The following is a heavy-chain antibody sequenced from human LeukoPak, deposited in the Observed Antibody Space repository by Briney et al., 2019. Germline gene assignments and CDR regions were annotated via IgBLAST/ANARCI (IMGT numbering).Heavy chain of an antibody. CDR3: AREGIAVAGTSGYYFDY. Sequence: ASVKVSCKASGYTFTSYYMHWVRQAPGQGLEWMGIINPSGGSTSYAQKFQGRVTMTRDTSTSTVYMELSSLRSEDTAVYYCAREGIAVAGTSGYYFDYWAREPWSPSPQ. CDR1: GYTFTSYY. D-gene: IGHD6-19*01. J-gene: IGHJ4*02. V-gene: IGHV1-46*01. CDR2: INPSGGST.